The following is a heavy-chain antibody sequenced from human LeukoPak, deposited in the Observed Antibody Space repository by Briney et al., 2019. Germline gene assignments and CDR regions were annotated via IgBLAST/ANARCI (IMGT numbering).Heavy chain of an antibody. CDR2: IIPIFGTA. D-gene: IGHD1-26*01. J-gene: IGHJ4*02. CDR1: GGTFSSYA. CDR3: ARGGGGATTYFDY. Sequence: SVKVSCKASGGTFSSYAISWVRQAPGQGLEWMGGIIPIFGTANYAQKFQGRVTITTDESTSTAYMELSSLRSEDTAVYYCARGGGGATTYFDYWGQGILVTVSS. V-gene: IGHV1-69*05.